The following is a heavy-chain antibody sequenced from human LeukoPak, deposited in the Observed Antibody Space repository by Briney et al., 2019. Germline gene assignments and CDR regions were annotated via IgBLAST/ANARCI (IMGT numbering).Heavy chain of an antibody. CDR1: GFTFSSYW. D-gene: IGHD3-10*01. CDR2: INSDGSTT. CDR3: AQSSPVLMWS. J-gene: IGHJ5*02. Sequence: PGGSLRLSYAASGFTFSSYWMHWVRQAPGKGLVWVSRINSDGSTTNYADSVKGRFTISRDNAKNTLYLQMNSLRVGDTAVYYCAQSSPVLMWSWGQGTLVTVSS. V-gene: IGHV3-74*01.